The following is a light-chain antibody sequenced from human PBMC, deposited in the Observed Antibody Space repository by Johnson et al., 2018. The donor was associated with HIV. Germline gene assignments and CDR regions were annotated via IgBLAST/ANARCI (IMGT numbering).Light chain of an antibody. V-gene: IGLV1-51*01. CDR1: SSNIGNNY. CDR2: DNN. J-gene: IGLJ1*01. Sequence: QSVLTQPPSVSAAPGQKVTISCSGSSSNIGNNYVSWYQQLPGTAPKLLIYDNNKRPSGIPDRFSGSKSGTSATLGITGLQTGDEADDYFGTWDSILSVVFGTLTKFTVL. CDR3: GTWDSILSVV.